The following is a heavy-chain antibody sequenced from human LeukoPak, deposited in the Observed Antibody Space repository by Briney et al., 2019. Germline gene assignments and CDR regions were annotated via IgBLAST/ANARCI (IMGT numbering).Heavy chain of an antibody. D-gene: IGHD1-26*01. J-gene: IGHJ4*02. CDR3: AKDLAGSGSYSFDY. V-gene: IGHV3-23*01. Sequence: GGSLRLSCAASGFTFSTYSMNWVRQAPGRGLEWVSAISGSGGSTYYADSVKGRFTISRDNSKNTLYLQMNSLRAEDTAVYYCAKDLAGSGSYSFDYWGQGTLVTVSS. CDR1: GFTFSTYS. CDR2: ISGSGGST.